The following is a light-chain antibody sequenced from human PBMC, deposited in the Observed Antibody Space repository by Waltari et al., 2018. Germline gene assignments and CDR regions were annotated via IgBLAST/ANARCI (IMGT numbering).Light chain of an antibody. J-gene: IGKJ1*01. V-gene: IGKV3-20*01. CDR2: GAS. CDR3: HQYGTSPRT. CDR1: QSVSSSY. Sequence: EIVLTQSPGTLSLSPGERATLSCRASQSVSSSYLAWYQQKPGQAPRFLIYGASNRATGIPDRFSGSGSGTDFTLTISRLEPEDFAVYYCHQYGTSPRTFGQGTKVEIK.